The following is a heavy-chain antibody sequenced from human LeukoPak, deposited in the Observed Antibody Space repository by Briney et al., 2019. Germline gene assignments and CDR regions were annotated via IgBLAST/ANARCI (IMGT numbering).Heavy chain of an antibody. Sequence: ASVKVSCKASGYTFTGYYMHWVRQAPGQGLEWMGWINPNSGGTNYAQKFQGRVTMTRDTSISTAYMELNRLRSDDTAVYYRAREATVVGNNWFDPWGQGTLVTVSS. CDR3: AREATVVGNNWFDP. CDR2: INPNSGGT. CDR1: GYTFTGYY. J-gene: IGHJ5*02. V-gene: IGHV1-2*02. D-gene: IGHD4-23*01.